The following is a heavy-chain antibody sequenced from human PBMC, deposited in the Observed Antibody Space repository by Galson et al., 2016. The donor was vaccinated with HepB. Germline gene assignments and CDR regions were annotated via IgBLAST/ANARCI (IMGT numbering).Heavy chain of an antibody. CDR1: GITLNSNI. D-gene: IGHD1-14*01. Sequence: SLRLSCAGSGITLNSNIMNWVRQAPGKGLEWVSVISAIGDTTYYAASVRVRFPVSRDDSPNTLFLQLSNLRAEATASYYCANDPRHDENREDTYWGQGTQVTVSS. V-gene: IGHV3-23*01. CDR2: ISAIGDTT. CDR3: ANDPRHDENREDTY. J-gene: IGHJ4*02.